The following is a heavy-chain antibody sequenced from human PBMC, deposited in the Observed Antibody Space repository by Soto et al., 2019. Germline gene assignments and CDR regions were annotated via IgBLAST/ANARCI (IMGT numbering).Heavy chain of an antibody. Sequence: QITLKESGPTLVKPTQTLTLTCTFSGFSLSTSGVGVGWIRQPPGKALEWLALIYWSDEKRYSPSLSSRLTITKDTSKTQVVLTMTTMDPVDTATYYCAHRRGADYKGCFHYWGQGTLVTVSS. D-gene: IGHD4-4*01. J-gene: IGHJ4*02. CDR3: AHRRGADYKGCFHY. CDR1: GFSLSTSGVG. V-gene: IGHV2-5*01. CDR2: IYWSDEK.